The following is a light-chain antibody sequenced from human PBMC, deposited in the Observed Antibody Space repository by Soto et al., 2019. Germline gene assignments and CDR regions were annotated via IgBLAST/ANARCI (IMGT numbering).Light chain of an antibody. CDR1: SSDVGGYNY. J-gene: IGLJ1*01. CDR2: EVS. Sequence: QSAQTQPASVSGSPGQSITISCTGTSSDVGGYNYVSWYQQHPGKAPKLMIYEVSNRPSGVSNRFSGSKSGNTASLTISGLQAEDEADYYCSSYTSSSTYVFGTGTKVTVL. V-gene: IGLV2-14*01. CDR3: SSYTSSSTYV.